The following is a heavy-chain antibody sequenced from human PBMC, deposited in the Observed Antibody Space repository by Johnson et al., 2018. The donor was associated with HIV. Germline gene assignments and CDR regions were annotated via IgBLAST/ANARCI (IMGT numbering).Heavy chain of an antibody. CDR3: ARETGYSSSWHAFDM. J-gene: IGHJ3*02. CDR2: ISYDGSNK. CDR1: GFTFSSYA. Sequence: QVQLVESGGGVVQPGRSLRLSCAASGFTFSSYAMHWVRQAPGKGLEWVAVISYDGSNKYYADSVKGRFTSSRDNSKNTLYLQMNSLRAEDTAVYYCARETGYSSSWHAFDMWGQGTMVTVSS. D-gene: IGHD6-13*01. V-gene: IGHV3-30-3*01.